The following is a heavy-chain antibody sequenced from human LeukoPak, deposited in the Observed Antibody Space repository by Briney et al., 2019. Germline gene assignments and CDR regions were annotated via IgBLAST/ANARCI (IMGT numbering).Heavy chain of an antibody. CDR3: AKGGAVAVSPDY. J-gene: IGHJ4*02. CDR2: ISYDGSNK. Sequence: GRSLRLSCAASGFTFSSYGMHWVRQAPGKGLEWVAVISYDGSNKYYADSVKGRFTISRDNSKNTLYLQMNSLRAEDTAVYYCAKGGAVAVSPDYWGQGTLVTVSS. V-gene: IGHV3-30*18. CDR1: GFTFSSYG. D-gene: IGHD6-19*01.